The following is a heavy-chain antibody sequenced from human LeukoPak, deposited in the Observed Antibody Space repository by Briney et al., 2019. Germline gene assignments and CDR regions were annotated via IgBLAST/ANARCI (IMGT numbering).Heavy chain of an antibody. Sequence: ASVKVSCKASGYTFTSYYMHWVRQAPGQGLEWMGIINPSGSSTSYAQKFQGRVTMTRDTSTSTVYMELSSLRSEDTAVYYCARDREGLLLWFGELLTWGQGTLVTVSS. D-gene: IGHD3-10*01. CDR1: GYTFTSYY. V-gene: IGHV1-46*01. CDR3: ARDREGLLLWFGELLT. J-gene: IGHJ5*02. CDR2: INPSGSST.